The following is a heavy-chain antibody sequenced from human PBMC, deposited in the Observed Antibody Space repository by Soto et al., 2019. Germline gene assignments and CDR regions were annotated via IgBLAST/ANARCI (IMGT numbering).Heavy chain of an antibody. Sequence: HPGGSLRLSCAASGFTFSSYAMSWVRQAPGKGLEWVSAISGSGGSTYYADSVKGRFTISRDNSKNTLYLQMNSLRAEDTAVYYCAKDHDILTGYEDYWGQGTLVTVSS. CDR3: AKDHDILTGYEDY. CDR2: ISGSGGST. J-gene: IGHJ4*02. V-gene: IGHV3-23*01. CDR1: GFTFSSYA. D-gene: IGHD3-9*01.